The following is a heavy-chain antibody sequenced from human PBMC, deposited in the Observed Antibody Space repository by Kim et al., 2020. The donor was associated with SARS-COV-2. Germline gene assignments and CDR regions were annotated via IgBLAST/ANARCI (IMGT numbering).Heavy chain of an antibody. D-gene: IGHD2-15*01. CDR3: ARVGGGSSQNWFDP. Sequence: NPSLKSRVTISVDTSKNQFSLKLSSVTAADTAVYYCARVGGGSSQNWFDPWGQGTLVTVSS. V-gene: IGHV4-34*01. J-gene: IGHJ5*02.